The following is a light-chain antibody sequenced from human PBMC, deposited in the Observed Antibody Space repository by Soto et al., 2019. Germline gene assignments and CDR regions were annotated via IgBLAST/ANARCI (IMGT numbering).Light chain of an antibody. CDR1: QTVAYTS. J-gene: IGKJ1*01. CDR2: GTS. Sequence: EIVLTQSPGILSLSPGARATLSCRASQTVAYTSLAWYQQRPGQAPRLLISGTSTRATGTPDRFIGSGSGTAFTLTIIRREPEDFAVYYCEQYVTTPRTFGQGTKVE. CDR3: EQYVTTPRT. V-gene: IGKV3-20*01.